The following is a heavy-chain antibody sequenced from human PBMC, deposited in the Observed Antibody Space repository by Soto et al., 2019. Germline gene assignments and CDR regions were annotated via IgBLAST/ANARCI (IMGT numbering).Heavy chain of an antibody. CDR3: ARDHYEILTGSGWFGP. J-gene: IGHJ5*02. Sequence: GWSLRLSCTATGFNFSDFYMSWLRQAPGKGLEWISYISSTSTYTNYADSVQGRFTISRDNSKQSLYLRLHNLRAGDSAVYYCARDHYEILTGSGWFGPWGLGTLVTVSS. CDR2: ISSTSTYT. D-gene: IGHD3-9*01. V-gene: IGHV3-11*06. CDR1: GFNFSDFY.